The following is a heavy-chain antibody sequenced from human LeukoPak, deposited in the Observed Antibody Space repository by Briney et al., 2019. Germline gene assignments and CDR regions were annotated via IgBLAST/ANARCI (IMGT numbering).Heavy chain of an antibody. CDR2: FKTSGST. CDR3: ARVRIAAADPLSHFDY. D-gene: IGHD6-13*01. J-gene: IGHJ4*02. V-gene: IGHV4-61*02. Sequence: SETLSLTCTVSGGSISSGSYYWSWIRQPAGKGLEWIGRFKTSGSTNYNASLTSRVTISVDTSKNQFSLKLSSVTAADAAVYYCARVRIAAADPLSHFDYWGQGTLVTVSS. CDR1: GGSISSGSYY.